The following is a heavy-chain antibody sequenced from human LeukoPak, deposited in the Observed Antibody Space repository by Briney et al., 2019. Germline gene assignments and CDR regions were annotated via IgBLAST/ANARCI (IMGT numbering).Heavy chain of an antibody. CDR1: GGTFSSYS. Sequence: ASVKVSCKASGGTFSSYSISWVRQAPGQGLEWMGGIIPIFGTANYAQKFQGRVTITADESTSTAYMELSSLRSEDTAVYYCARDPTPRMFKKYYYDSSGYFDYYYGMDVWGQGTTVTVSS. V-gene: IGHV1-69*13. D-gene: IGHD3-22*01. CDR3: ARDPTPRMFKKYYYDSSGYFDYYYGMDV. CDR2: IIPIFGTA. J-gene: IGHJ6*02.